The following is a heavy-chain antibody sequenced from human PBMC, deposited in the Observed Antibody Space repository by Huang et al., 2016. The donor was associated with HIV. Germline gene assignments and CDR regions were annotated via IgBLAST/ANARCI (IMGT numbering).Heavy chain of an antibody. CDR2: INLNSGCK. Sequence: VQLVQSGAEVKKPGASVKVSCKASGYTFTDYYMHWVRQAPGQGLGGMGWINLNSGCKNYAQKFQGRVTMTRDMSISTSYMELRRLRSDDTAVYYCARGPGELLDYWGQGTLVTVSS. V-gene: IGHV1-2*02. CDR3: ARGPGELLDY. J-gene: IGHJ4*02. CDR1: GYTFTDYY. D-gene: IGHD3-16*01.